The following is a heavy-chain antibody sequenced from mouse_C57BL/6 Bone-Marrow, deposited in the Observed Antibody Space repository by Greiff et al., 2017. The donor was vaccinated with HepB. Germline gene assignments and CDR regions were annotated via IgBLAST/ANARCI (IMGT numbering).Heavy chain of an antibody. D-gene: IGHD1-1*01. V-gene: IGHV14-4*01. CDR1: GFNIKDDY. J-gene: IGHJ1*03. Sequence: EVQLQQSGAELVRPGASVKLSCTASGFNIKDDYMHWVKQRPEQGLEWIGWIEPENGDTEYASKFQGKATITADTSSNTAYLQLSSLTSEDTAVYYCTTPLYYYGSSWHWYFDVWGTGTTVTVSS. CDR2: IEPENGDT. CDR3: TTPLYYYGSSWHWYFDV.